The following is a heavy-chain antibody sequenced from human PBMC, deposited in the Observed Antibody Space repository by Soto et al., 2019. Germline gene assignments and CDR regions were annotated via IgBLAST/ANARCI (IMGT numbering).Heavy chain of an antibody. J-gene: IGHJ5*02. CDR3: GRQGPASILNTWFDP. V-gene: IGHV4-59*01. CDR2: IYYSGST. Sequence: SETLSLTCTVSGGSISSYYWSWIRQPPGKGLEWIGYIYYSGSTNYNPSLKSRATISLDTSKNQFSLKLSSVTAADTAVYYCGRQGPASILNTWFDPWGQGTLVTVSS. D-gene: IGHD2-2*01. CDR1: GGSISSYY.